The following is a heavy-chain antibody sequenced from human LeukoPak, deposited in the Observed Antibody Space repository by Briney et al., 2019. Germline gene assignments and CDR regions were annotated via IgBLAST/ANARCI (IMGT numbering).Heavy chain of an antibody. CDR3: ARGTNTNYDSCGYSAQDAFDI. CDR1: GGSISSSNW. J-gene: IGHJ3*02. Sequence: SETLSLTCAVSGGSISSSNWWSWVRQPPGKGLEWIGEIYHSGSTNYNPSLKSRVTISVDKSKNQFSLKLSSATAADTAVYYCARGTNTNYDSCGYSAQDAFDIWGQGTMVTVSS. D-gene: IGHD3-22*01. V-gene: IGHV4-4*02. CDR2: IYHSGST.